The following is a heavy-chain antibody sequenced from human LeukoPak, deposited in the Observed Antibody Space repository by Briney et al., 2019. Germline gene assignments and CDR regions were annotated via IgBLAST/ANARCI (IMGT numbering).Heavy chain of an antibody. CDR3: ARHAWRFDS. CDR1: GFSFSTYW. Sequence: GGSLRLSCAASGFSFSTYWMTWVRQAPGKGLEWVANTNQDGSEKSYVDSVKGRFTISRDNAKNSLYLQMNSLRGEDTAVYYCARHAWRFDSWGQGTLVTVSS. CDR2: TNQDGSEK. D-gene: IGHD2-2*01. J-gene: IGHJ4*02. V-gene: IGHV3-7*05.